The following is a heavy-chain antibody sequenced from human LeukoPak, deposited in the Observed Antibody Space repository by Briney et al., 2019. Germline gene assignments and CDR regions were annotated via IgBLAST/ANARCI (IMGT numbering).Heavy chain of an antibody. Sequence: GGSLRLSCAASGFTFSSYSMNWVRQAPGKGLEWVSSISSSSSYIYYADSVKGRFTISRDNSKNTLFLQMNNLRAEDTAVYYCAKDKTRSGRSFFDYWGQGTLVTVSS. V-gene: IGHV3-21*01. D-gene: IGHD2-15*01. CDR3: AKDKTRSGRSFFDY. CDR1: GFTFSSYS. J-gene: IGHJ4*02. CDR2: ISSSSSYI.